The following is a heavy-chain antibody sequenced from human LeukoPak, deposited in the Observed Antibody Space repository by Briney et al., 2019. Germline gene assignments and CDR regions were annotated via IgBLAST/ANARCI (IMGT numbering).Heavy chain of an antibody. D-gene: IGHD3-3*01. V-gene: IGHV1-8*02. Sequence: ASVKVSCKASGYTFTGYYMHWVRQATGQGLEWMGWMNPNSGNTGYAQKFQGRVTMTRNTSISTAYMELSSLRSEDTAVYYCARYPDFWSSYDNWFDPWGQGTLVTVSS. J-gene: IGHJ5*02. CDR2: MNPNSGNT. CDR1: GYTFTGYY. CDR3: ARYPDFWSSYDNWFDP.